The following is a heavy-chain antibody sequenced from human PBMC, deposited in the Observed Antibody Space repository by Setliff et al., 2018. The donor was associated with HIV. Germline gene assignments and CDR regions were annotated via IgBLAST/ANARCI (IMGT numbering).Heavy chain of an antibody. Sequence: GGSLRLSCAASGFTFSRFGMHWVRQAPGKGLEWVAVTSYDGSNKYYADSVKGRFTISRDNSKNMLYVHMNSLRAEDTAIYYCAREVDPLVILGGLDVWGQGTAVTVSS. D-gene: IGHD2-2*01. J-gene: IGHJ6*02. CDR2: TSYDGSNK. CDR1: GFTFSRFG. CDR3: AREVDPLVILGGLDV. V-gene: IGHV3-30*03.